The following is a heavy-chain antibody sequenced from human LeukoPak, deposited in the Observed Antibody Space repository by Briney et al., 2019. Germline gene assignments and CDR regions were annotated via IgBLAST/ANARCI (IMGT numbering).Heavy chain of an antibody. D-gene: IGHD6-6*01. V-gene: IGHV4-61*03. CDR2: VFHSGGT. Sequence: PSETLSLTCIVSGDPVSRGSYYWSWIRQPPGKELEWIGYVFHSGGTDYNPSLKSRATISIDTSRNHFSLKLNSMTAADTAVYYCARVFGGSSSYFDYWGQGTLVTVSS. J-gene: IGHJ4*02. CDR3: ARVFGGSSSYFDY. CDR1: GDPVSRGSYY.